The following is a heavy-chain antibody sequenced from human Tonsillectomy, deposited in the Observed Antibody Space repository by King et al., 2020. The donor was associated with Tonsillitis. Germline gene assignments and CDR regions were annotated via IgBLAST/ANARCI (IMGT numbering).Heavy chain of an antibody. CDR3: ARTLKRWLQSSYWYFDL. CDR2: IFSNDEK. V-gene: IGHV2-26*01. J-gene: IGHJ2*01. D-gene: IGHD5-24*01. Sequence: VTLKESGPVLVKPTETLTLTCTVSGFSLSNARMGVSWIRQPPGKALEWLAHIFSNDEKSYSTSLKSRLTISKDTSKSQVVLTMTNMDPVDTATDYCARTLKRWLQSSYWYFDLWGRGTLVTVSS. CDR1: GFSLSNARMG.